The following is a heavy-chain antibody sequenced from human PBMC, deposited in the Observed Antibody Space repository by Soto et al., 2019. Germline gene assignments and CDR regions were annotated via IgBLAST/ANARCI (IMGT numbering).Heavy chain of an antibody. CDR1: GFTFSNYN. CDR3: ATVDAGTSSDY. Sequence: SGGSLRLSCAASGFTFSNYNMNWVRQAPGKGLEWVSYVSISSSTIYYADSVKGRFTISRDNAKNSLYLQMNSLRAEDTAVYFCATVDAGTSSDYWGQGTLVTVSS. D-gene: IGHD1-7*01. V-gene: IGHV3-48*01. CDR2: VSISSSTI. J-gene: IGHJ4*02.